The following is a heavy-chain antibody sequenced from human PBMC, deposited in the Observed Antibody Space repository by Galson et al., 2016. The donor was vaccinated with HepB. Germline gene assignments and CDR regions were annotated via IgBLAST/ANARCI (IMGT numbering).Heavy chain of an antibody. D-gene: IGHD4-23*01. CDR3: AREGMTTVAMLDY. Sequence: SLRLSCAASGFIFGSYGMHWVRQAPGKGLEWVAVIWNDGSNQYYVDSAKGRFTISRDNSKNTLYLQMNSLRAEDTAVYYCAREGMTTVAMLDYWGQGTLVTVAS. J-gene: IGHJ4*02. CDR2: IWNDGSNQ. CDR1: GFIFGSYG. V-gene: IGHV3-33*01.